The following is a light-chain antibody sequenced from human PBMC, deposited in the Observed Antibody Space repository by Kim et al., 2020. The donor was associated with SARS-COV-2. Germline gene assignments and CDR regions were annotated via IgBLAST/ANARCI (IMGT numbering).Light chain of an antibody. CDR1: SSNIGTRY. Sequence: QSVLTQPPSVSAAPGQKVTISCSGSSSNIGTRYVSWYQHLPGTAPRLLIYDNYKRPPGDLDRFSSSKSGTSATLGITELHTGDEADYYCGAWDGSLNVYVFGSGTKVTVL. J-gene: IGLJ1*01. CDR3: GAWDGSLNVYV. CDR2: DNY. V-gene: IGLV1-51*01.